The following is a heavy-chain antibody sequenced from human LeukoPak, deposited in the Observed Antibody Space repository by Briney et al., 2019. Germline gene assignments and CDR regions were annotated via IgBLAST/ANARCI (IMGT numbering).Heavy chain of an antibody. CDR1: GFTFDDYA. J-gene: IGHJ4*02. Sequence: GGSLRLSCAASGFTFDDYAMHWVRQAPGKGLEWVSGISWNSGSIGYADSVKGRFTISRDNAKNSLYLQMNSLRAEDMALYYCARIQLWSFDYWGQGTLVTVSS. CDR3: ARIQLWSFDY. CDR2: ISWNSGSI. D-gene: IGHD5-18*01. V-gene: IGHV3-9*03.